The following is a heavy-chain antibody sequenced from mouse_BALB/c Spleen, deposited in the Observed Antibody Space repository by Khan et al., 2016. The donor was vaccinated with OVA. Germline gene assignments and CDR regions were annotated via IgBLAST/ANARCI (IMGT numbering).Heavy chain of an antibody. D-gene: IGHD1-1*01. J-gene: IGHJ1*01. CDR3: VISYYGSFWYFDV. CDR2: IYPGDGRT. V-gene: IGHV1S56*01. Sequence: QVQLKESGPELVKPGASVKMSCKASGNTFKSYYIHWVKQRPGQGLEWIGWIYPGDGRTKYNEKFKGKTTLTADKSSSTANMFLSSLTSEDSAIYFCVISYYGSFWYFDVWGAGTTVTVSS. CDR1: GNTFKSYY.